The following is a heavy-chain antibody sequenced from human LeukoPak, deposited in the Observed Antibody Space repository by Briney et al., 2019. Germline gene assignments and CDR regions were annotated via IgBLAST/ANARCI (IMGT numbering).Heavy chain of an antibody. Sequence: SETLSLTCTVSGGSISSSSYYWGWIRQPPGKGLKWIGSIYYSGSTYYNPSLKSRVTISVDTSKNQFSLKLSSVTAADTAVYYCARPRRIGYSGYDDGDYWGQGTLVTVSS. D-gene: IGHD5-12*01. CDR1: GGSISSSSYY. V-gene: IGHV4-39*01. J-gene: IGHJ4*02. CDR3: ARPRRIGYSGYDDGDY. CDR2: IYYSGST.